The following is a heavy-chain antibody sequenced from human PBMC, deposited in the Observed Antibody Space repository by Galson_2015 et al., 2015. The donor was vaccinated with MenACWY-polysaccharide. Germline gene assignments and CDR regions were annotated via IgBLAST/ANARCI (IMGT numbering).Heavy chain of an antibody. V-gene: IGHV3-30*02. D-gene: IGHD3-10*01. CDR3: ARARFTMVRGVIIPSFFDY. CDR2: IRYDGSNK. Sequence: SLRLSCAASGFTFSSYGMHWVRQAPGKGLEWVAFIRYDGSNKYYADSVKGRFTISRDNSKNTLYLQMNSLRAEDTAVYYCARARFTMVRGVIIPSFFDYWGQGTLVTVSS. J-gene: IGHJ4*02. CDR1: GFTFSSYG.